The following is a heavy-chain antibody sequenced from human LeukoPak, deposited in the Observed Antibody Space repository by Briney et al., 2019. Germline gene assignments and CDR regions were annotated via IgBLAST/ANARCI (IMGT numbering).Heavy chain of an antibody. D-gene: IGHD2-2*02. V-gene: IGHV4-34*01. CDR3: ASRGYCSSTSCYTGSYYYYYYMDV. CDR2: INHSGST. J-gene: IGHJ6*03. Sequence: PSETLSLTCAVYGGSFSGYYWSCIRQPPGKGLEWIGEINHSGSTNYNPCLKSRVTISVDTSKNQFSLKLSSVTAADTAVYYCASRGYCSSTSCYTGSYYYYYYMDVWGKGTTVTVSS. CDR1: GGSFSGYY.